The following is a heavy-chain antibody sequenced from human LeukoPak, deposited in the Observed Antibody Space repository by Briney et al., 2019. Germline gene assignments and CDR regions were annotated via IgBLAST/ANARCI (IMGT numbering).Heavy chain of an antibody. J-gene: IGHJ5*02. CDR2: IYTRGDT. D-gene: IGHD3-16*01. CDR1: GGSISSGDYY. Sequence: SETLSLTCTVSGGSISSGDYYWSWIRQPAAKGLEWIGRIYTRGDTNYNPSLKSRVTMSVDTSKNQISLRLSSVTAADTAVYYCATGGTYWFDPWGQGTLVTVSS. V-gene: IGHV4-61*02. CDR3: ATGGTYWFDP.